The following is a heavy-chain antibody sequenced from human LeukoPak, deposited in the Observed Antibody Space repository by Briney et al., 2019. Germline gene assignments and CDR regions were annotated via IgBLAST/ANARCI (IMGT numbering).Heavy chain of an antibody. CDR3: ARSYGWFDP. D-gene: IGHD4-17*01. CDR1: GGSISDYY. Sequence: PSETLSLTCTVSGGSISDYYWSWIRQSPGKGLVWVGYIYYSGSTNYNPSLKSRVTISVDTSKNQFSLKLSSVTAADTAVYYCARSYGWFDPWGQGTLVTVSS. V-gene: IGHV4-59*01. J-gene: IGHJ5*02. CDR2: IYYSGST.